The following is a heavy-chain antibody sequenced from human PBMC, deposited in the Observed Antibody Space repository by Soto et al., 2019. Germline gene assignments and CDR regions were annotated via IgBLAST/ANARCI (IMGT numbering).Heavy chain of an antibody. CDR2: IWYDGSNK. Sequence: QVQLVESGGGVVQPGRSLRLSCAASGFTFSSYGMHWVRQAPGKGLEWVAVIWYDGSNKYYADSVKGRFTISRDNSKNTLYLQINSLRAEDTAVYYCARDGREAAIDYWGQGTLVTVSS. CDR3: ARDGREAAIDY. J-gene: IGHJ4*02. D-gene: IGHD6-25*01. CDR1: GFTFSSYG. V-gene: IGHV3-33*01.